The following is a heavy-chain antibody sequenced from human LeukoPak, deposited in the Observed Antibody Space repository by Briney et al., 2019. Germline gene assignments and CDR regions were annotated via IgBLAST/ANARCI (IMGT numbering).Heavy chain of an antibody. V-gene: IGHV4-59*08. CDR1: GGSISSYY. CDR3: ARYGGSGWVIDN. J-gene: IGHJ4*02. CDR2: IYYTGAT. D-gene: IGHD6-19*01. Sequence: SETLSLTCTVSGGSISSYYWTWIRQPPGKGLEWIGYIYYTGATSYNPSLKSRVTISVDTSKKQFSLKLTSVAAADTAVYYCARYGGSGWVIDNWGQGTLVTVSS.